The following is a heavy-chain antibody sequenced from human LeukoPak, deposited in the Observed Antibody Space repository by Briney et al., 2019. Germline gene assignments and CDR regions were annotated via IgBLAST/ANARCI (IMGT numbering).Heavy chain of an antibody. D-gene: IGHD4-17*01. CDR1: GFSFSSNP. CDR3: ANLDYGDYSSDY. Sequence: GGSLRLSCAASGFSFSSNPMRWVRQAPGKGLEWVSAISGSGGSTYYADSVKGRFTISRDNSKNTLYLQMNSLRAEDTAVYYCANLDYGDYSSDYWGQGTLVTVSS. CDR2: ISGSGGST. J-gene: IGHJ4*02. V-gene: IGHV3-23*01.